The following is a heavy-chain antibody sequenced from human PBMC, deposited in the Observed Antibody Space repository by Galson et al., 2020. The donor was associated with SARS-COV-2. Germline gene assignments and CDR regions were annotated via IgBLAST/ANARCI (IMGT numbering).Heavy chain of an antibody. CDR3: ARDQDGYNDF. CDR2: IKQDGSDK. V-gene: IGHV3-7*01. CDR1: GFTFSNYG. D-gene: IGHD5-12*01. J-gene: IGHJ4*02. Sequence: PGGSLRLSCEASGFTFSNYGMHWVRQAPGKGLEWVANIKQDGSDKYYVDSVKGRFTISINNAKNSLYLQMNSLRAEDTAVYYCARDQDGYNDFWGQGTLVTVSS.